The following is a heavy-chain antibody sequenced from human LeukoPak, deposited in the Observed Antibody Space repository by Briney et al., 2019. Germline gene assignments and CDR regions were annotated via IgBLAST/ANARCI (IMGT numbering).Heavy chain of an antibody. J-gene: IGHJ4*02. CDR1: GFPFSSYA. CDR3: AGISYSGTWPVGY. Sequence: GGSPRLSCAASGFPFSSYAMSWVRPAPGKGLEWVSAISAGGDTTYTADSVRGRFTISRDNSKNTLYLQMNTLTAEDTALYYCAGISYSGTWPVGYWGQGTLVTVTA. CDR2: ISAGGDTT. V-gene: IGHV3-23*01. D-gene: IGHD6-25*01.